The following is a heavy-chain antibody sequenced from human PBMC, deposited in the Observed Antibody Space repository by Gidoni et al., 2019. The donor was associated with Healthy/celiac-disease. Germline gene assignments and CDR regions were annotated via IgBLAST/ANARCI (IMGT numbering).Heavy chain of an antibody. CDR1: GYTFTSYD. CDR2: MNPNSCNT. V-gene: IGHV1-8*01. D-gene: IGHD5-18*01. J-gene: IGHJ4*02. Sequence: QVQLVQSGAEVKKPGASVNVSCTASGYTFTSYDINWVRQATGQGLEWMGWMNPNSCNTGYAQKFQGRVTMTRNTSISTAYMGLSSLRSEDTAVYYCARSPIQLWKRWFDYWGQGTLVTVSS. CDR3: ARSPIQLWKRWFDY.